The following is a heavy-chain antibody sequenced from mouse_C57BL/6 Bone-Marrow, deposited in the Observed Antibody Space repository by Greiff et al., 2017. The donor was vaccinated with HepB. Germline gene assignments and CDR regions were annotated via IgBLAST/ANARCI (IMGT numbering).Heavy chain of an antibody. CDR3: ARHGDYDGVGAMDY. V-gene: IGHV5-2*01. CDR2: INSDGGST. J-gene: IGHJ4*01. Sequence: EVMLVESGGGLVQPGESLKLSCESNEYEFPSHDMSWVRKTPEKRLELVAAINSDGGSTYYPDTMERRFIITRDNTKKTLYLQMSSLRSEDTALYYCARHGDYDGVGAMDYWGQGTSVTVSS. D-gene: IGHD2-4*01. CDR1: EYEFPSHD.